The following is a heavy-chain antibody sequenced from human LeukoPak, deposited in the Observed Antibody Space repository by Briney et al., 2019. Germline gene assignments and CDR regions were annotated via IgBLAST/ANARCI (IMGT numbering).Heavy chain of an antibody. V-gene: IGHV4-34*01. J-gene: IGHJ4*02. D-gene: IGHD3-10*01. CDR2: INHSGST. Sequence: SETLSLTCAVYGGSFSGYYWSWIRQPPGKGLEWIGEINHSGSTNYNPSLKSRVTISVDTSKNQFSLKLSSVTAADTAVYYCARDYGRADYWGQGTLVTVSS. CDR1: GGSFSGYY. CDR3: ARDYGRADY.